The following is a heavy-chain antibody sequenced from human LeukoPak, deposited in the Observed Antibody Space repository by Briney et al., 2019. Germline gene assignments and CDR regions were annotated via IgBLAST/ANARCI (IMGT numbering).Heavy chain of an antibody. Sequence: SGTLSLTCAVSGGSVSSDSWWSWVRQPPGKGLEWIGEIHHSGNTNYSPSLKSRVTISLDKSRNQFSLKLNSVTAADTAVYYCAKAGVWLPAVWGQGTLVTVSS. V-gene: IGHV4-4*02. J-gene: IGHJ4*02. D-gene: IGHD3-9*01. CDR3: AKAGVWLPAV. CDR1: GGSVSSDSW. CDR2: IHHSGNT.